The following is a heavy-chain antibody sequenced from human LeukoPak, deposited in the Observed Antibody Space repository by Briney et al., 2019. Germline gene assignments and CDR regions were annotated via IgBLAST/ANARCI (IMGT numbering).Heavy chain of an antibody. Sequence: ASVKVSRMASGYTFICYYMHWVRQAPGQGLEWMGRINPSTGGTNSAQKFQGRVTMTRDTSISTAYMELSRLTSDDTAIYCCARGQPYGDYNYFDPWGQGTLVTVSS. CDR3: ARGQPYGDYNYFDP. CDR1: GYTFICYY. D-gene: IGHD4-17*01. J-gene: IGHJ5*02. CDR2: INPSTGGT. V-gene: IGHV1-2*06.